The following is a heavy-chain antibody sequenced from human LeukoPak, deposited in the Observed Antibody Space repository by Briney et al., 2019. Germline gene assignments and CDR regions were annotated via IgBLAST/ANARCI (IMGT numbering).Heavy chain of an antibody. CDR1: GGSISSLY. CDR2: IYYTGST. J-gene: IGHJ3*02. D-gene: IGHD1-26*01. Sequence: SETLSLTCSVSGGSISSLYWSWIRQPPGKGLEWIGYIYYTGSTNYNPSLKSRVTMFVDMSKNQFSLRLSSVTAADTAVYYCARVIVGATLPEAFDISGQGTMVTVSS. V-gene: IGHV4-59*08. CDR3: ARVIVGATLPEAFDI.